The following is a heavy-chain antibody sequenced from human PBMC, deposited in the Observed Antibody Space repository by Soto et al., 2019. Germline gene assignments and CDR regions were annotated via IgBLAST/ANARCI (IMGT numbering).Heavy chain of an antibody. Sequence: GSLRLSCAASGFTFSSYAMSWVRQAPGKGLEWVSAISGSGGSTYYADSVKGRFTISRDNSKNTLYLQMNSLRAEDTAVYYCAKDRVNMIVVVITVGWYFEYWGQGTLVTVSS. CDR1: GFTFSSYA. CDR2: ISGSGGST. J-gene: IGHJ4*02. D-gene: IGHD3-22*01. CDR3: AKDRVNMIVVVITVGWYFEY. V-gene: IGHV3-23*01.